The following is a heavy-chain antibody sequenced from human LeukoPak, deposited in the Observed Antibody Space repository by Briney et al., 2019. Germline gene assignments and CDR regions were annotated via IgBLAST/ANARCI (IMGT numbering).Heavy chain of an antibody. CDR2: IIPIFGTA. J-gene: IGHJ6*03. Sequence: SVKVSCKASGGTVSSYAISWVRQAPGQGLEWMGGIIPIFGTANYAQKFQGRVTITADESTSTAYMEMSSLRSEDTAVYYCARGMKYYYDSSGYQNYYYYMDVWGKGTTVTVSS. D-gene: IGHD3-22*01. CDR1: GGTVSSYA. CDR3: ARGMKYYYDSSGYQNYYYYMDV. V-gene: IGHV1-69*01.